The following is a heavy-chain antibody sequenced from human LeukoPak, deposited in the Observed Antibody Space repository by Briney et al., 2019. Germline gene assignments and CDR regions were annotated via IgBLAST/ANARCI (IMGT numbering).Heavy chain of an antibody. CDR3: ARDSCSSTSCYTLDDAFDI. CDR2: IYTSGST. D-gene: IGHD2-2*02. CDR1: GDSISSYY. V-gene: IGHV4-4*07. J-gene: IGHJ3*02. Sequence: SETLSLTCTVSGDSISSYYWSWIRQPAGKGLEWIGRIYTSGSTNYNPSLKSRVTMSVDTSKNQFSLKLSSVTAADTAVYYCARDSCSSTSCYTLDDAFDIWGQGTMVTVSS.